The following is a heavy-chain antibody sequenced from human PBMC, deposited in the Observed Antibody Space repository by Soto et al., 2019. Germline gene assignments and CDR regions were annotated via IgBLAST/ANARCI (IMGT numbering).Heavy chain of an antibody. J-gene: IGHJ6*02. CDR2: INHRGST. CDR1: GGSFTAYY. D-gene: IGHD3-16*01. V-gene: IGHV4-34*01. Sequence: QVQLQQWGAGLLRPSETLSLTCAVSGGSFTAYYWSWIRQSPGKGLEWIGEINHRGSTNYNPSLKSRVTISVDTSNTQFALRLSSVTAADTAVYYCARAPRNYVWGSSGAGYGLDVWGHGTTVIVSS. CDR3: ARAPRNYVWGSSGAGYGLDV.